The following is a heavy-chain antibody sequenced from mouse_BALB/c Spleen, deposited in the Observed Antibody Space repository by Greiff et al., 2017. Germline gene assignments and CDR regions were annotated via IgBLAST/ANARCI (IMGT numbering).Heavy chain of an antibody. Sequence: EVMLVESGGGLVQPGGSRKLSCAASGFTFSSFGMHWVRQAPEKGLEWVAYISSGSSTIYYADTVKGRFTISRDNPKNTLFLQMTSLRSEDTAIYYCARGFTTVVANAMDYWGQGTSVTVSS. CDR3: ARGFTTVVANAMDY. D-gene: IGHD1-1*01. J-gene: IGHJ4*01. CDR1: GFTFSSFG. CDR2: ISSGSSTI. V-gene: IGHV5-17*02.